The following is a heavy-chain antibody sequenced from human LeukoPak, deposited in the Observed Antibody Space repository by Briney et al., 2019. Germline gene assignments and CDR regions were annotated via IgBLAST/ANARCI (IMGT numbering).Heavy chain of an antibody. CDR3: ARGVGNFRYYFDY. CDR1: GFTFSSYE. Sequence: GGSLRLSCAASGFTFSSYEMNWVRQAPGKGLEWVSYISSSGSTIYYADSVKGRFTISRDNAKNSLYLQMNSLRAEDTAVYYCARGVGNFRYYFDYWGQGTLVTVSS. CDR2: ISSSGSTI. J-gene: IGHJ4*02. D-gene: IGHD2/OR15-2a*01. V-gene: IGHV3-48*03.